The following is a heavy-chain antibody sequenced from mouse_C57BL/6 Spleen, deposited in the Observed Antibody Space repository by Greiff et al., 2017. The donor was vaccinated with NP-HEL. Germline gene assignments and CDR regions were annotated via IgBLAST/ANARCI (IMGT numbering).Heavy chain of an antibody. J-gene: IGHJ4*01. CDR2: IDPSDSYT. CDR3: ARHYGNYDAMDY. D-gene: IGHD2-1*01. V-gene: IGHV1-69*01. CDR1: GYTFTSYW. Sequence: QVQLKQPGAELVMPGASVKLSCKASGYTFTSYWMHWVKQRPGQGLEWIGEIDPSDSYTNYNQKFKGKSTLTVDKSSSTAYMQLSSRTSEDSAVYYCARHYGNYDAMDYWGQGTSVTVSS.